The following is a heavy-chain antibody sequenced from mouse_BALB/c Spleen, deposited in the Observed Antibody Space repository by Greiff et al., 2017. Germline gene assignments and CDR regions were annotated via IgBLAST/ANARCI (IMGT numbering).Heavy chain of an antibody. D-gene: IGHD1-2*01. Sequence: VKLMESGPGLVAPSQSLSITCTVSGFSLTSYGVHWVRQPPGKGLEWLGVIWAGGSTNYNSALMSRLSISKDNSKSQVFLKMNSLQTDDTAMYYCDREGNSLLRLRAMDYWGQGTSVTVSS. CDR3: DREGNSLLRLRAMDY. CDR1: GFSLTSYG. V-gene: IGHV2-9*02. CDR2: IWAGGST. J-gene: IGHJ4*01.